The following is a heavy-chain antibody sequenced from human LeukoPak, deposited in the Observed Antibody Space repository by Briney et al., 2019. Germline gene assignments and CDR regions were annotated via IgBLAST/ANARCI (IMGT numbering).Heavy chain of an antibody. CDR2: ISSSSSYI. CDR1: GFTFSSYS. CDR3: ARVGWELQAAGRSYYFDY. Sequence: PGGSLRLSCAASGFTFSSYSMNWVRQAPGKGLEWVSSISSSSSYIYYADSVKGRFTISRDNAKNSLYLQMNSLRAEDTAVYYCARVGWELQAAGRSYYFDYWGQGTLVTVSS. D-gene: IGHD1-26*01. V-gene: IGHV3-21*01. J-gene: IGHJ4*02.